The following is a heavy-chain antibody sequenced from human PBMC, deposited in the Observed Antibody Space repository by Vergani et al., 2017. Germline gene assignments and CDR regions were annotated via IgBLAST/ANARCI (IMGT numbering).Heavy chain of an antibody. CDR3: ARDGYYGPDVPGWFDP. CDR1: GYTFTSYY. CDR2: INPSGGST. J-gene: IGHJ5*02. V-gene: IGHV1-46*01. D-gene: IGHD3-10*01. Sequence: QVQLVQSGAEVKKPGASVKVSCKASGYTFTSYYMHWVRQAPGQGLEWMGIINPSGGSTSYAQKFQGRVTMTRDTSTSTVYMELSRLRSDDTAVYYCARDGYYGPDVPGWFDPWGQGTLVTVSS.